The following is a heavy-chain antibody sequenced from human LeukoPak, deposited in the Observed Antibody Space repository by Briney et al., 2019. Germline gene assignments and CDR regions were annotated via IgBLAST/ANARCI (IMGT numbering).Heavy chain of an antibody. CDR3: ARRMVDSYGFYYLDY. J-gene: IGHJ4*02. D-gene: IGHD2-8*01. V-gene: IGHV4-59*01. CDR1: GGSISSYY. Sequence: SETLSLTCTVSGGSISSYYWSWIRQPPGKGLEWIGYIYYSGSTNYNPSLKSRVTISVDTSKNQFSLKLSSVTAADTAVYYCARRMVDSYGFYYLDYWGQGTLVTVSS. CDR2: IYYSGST.